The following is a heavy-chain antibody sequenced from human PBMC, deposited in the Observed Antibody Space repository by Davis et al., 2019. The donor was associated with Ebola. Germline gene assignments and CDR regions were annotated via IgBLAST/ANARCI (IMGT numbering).Heavy chain of an antibody. CDR3: AKVEVGAVPYYYYGMDV. Sequence: SLKISCAASGFTFDDYAMHWVRQAPGKGLEWVSGISWNSGSIGYADSVKGRFTISRDNAKNSLYLQMNSLRAEDTALYYCAKVEVGAVPYYYYGMDVWGQGTTVTVSS. CDR2: ISWNSGSI. V-gene: IGHV3-9*01. J-gene: IGHJ6*02. CDR1: GFTFDDYA. D-gene: IGHD3-16*01.